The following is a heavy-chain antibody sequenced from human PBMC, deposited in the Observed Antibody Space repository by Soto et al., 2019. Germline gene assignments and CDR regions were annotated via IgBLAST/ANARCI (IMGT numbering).Heavy chain of an antibody. Sequence: PSETLSLTCAVSVGSISSYYWSWVRQPPGKGLEWIGYIYYSGSTNYNPSLKSRVTISVDTSKNQFSLKLSSVTAADTAVYYCARDRGQGDLRHYYGMDVWGQGTTVTVSS. V-gene: IGHV4-59*01. CDR1: VGSISSYY. J-gene: IGHJ6*02. CDR2: IYYSGST. CDR3: ARDRGQGDLRHYYGMDV. D-gene: IGHD3-16*01.